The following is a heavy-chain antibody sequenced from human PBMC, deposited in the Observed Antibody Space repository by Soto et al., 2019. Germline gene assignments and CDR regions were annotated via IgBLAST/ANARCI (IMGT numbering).Heavy chain of an antibody. J-gene: IGHJ4*02. CDR3: ARVEADYPYQLLSQPFDY. V-gene: IGHV3-33*01. CDR1: GFTFSSYG. CDR2: IWYDGSNK. Sequence: QAGGSLRLSCAASGFTFSSYGMHWVRQAPGKGLEWVAVIWYDGSNKYYADSVKGRFTISRDNSKNTLYLQMNSLRAEDTAVYYCARVEADYPYQLLSQPFDYWGQGTLVTVSS. D-gene: IGHD2-2*01.